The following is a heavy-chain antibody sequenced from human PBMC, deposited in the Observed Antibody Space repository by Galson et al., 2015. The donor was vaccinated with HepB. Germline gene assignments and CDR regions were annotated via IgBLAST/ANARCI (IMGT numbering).Heavy chain of an antibody. J-gene: IGHJ6*02. CDR1: GFTFSNAW. Sequence: SLRLSCAASGFTFSNAWMSWVRQAPGKGLEWVGRIKSKTDGGTTDYAAPVKGRFTISRDDSKNTLYLQMNSLKTEDTAVYYCTTVYGSYYYYGMDVWGQGTTVTVSS. CDR2: IKSKTDGGTT. V-gene: IGHV3-15*01. D-gene: IGHD3-10*01. CDR3: TTVYGSYYYYGMDV.